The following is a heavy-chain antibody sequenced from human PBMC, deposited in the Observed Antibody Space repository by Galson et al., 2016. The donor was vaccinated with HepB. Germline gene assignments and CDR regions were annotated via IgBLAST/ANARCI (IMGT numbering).Heavy chain of an antibody. J-gene: IGHJ4*02. CDR3: TRHLEFDKTQC. Sequence: SLRLSCAASGFTFSDSAIHWVRQASGKGLECVGYIRPKAKSYATAYGASVKGRFTISRDDSQNTAFLQMNSLQTDDTAIYYCTRHLEFDKTQCRGQGTLVTVSS. CDR2: IRPKAKSYAT. CDR1: GFTFSDSA. D-gene: IGHD3-10*01. V-gene: IGHV3-73*01.